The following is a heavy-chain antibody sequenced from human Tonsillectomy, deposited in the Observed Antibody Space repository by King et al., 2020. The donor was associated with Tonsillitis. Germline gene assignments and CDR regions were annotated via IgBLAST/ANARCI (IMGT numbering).Heavy chain of an antibody. J-gene: IGHJ6*02. D-gene: IGHD3-16*01. V-gene: IGHV3-15*04. CDR2: IESKADGGTT. CDR1: GFTFSNAW. CDR3: ITDWVYYGMDV. Sequence: VQLVESGGGLVKPGGSLTLSCAASGFTFSNAWMSWVRQAPGKGLEWVGRIESKADGGTTDYAAPVKGRFTISRDDKKNTLYLQMNSLKTEDTAVYYCITDWVYYGMDVWGQETPVTVSS.